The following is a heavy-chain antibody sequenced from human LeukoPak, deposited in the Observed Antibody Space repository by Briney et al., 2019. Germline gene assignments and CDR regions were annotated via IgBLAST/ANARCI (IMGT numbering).Heavy chain of an antibody. V-gene: IGHV3-23*01. Sequence: GASLRLSCAASGFTFSSYAMSWVRQVPGKGLEWVSTISGSGDTTYYADSVKGRFTISRDNSKNTLYLQMNSLRVEDTAVYYCAKSKGSSSGAFDIWGQGAMVTVSS. CDR1: GFTFSSYA. J-gene: IGHJ3*02. CDR3: AKSKGSSSGAFDI. D-gene: IGHD2-2*01. CDR2: ISGSGDTT.